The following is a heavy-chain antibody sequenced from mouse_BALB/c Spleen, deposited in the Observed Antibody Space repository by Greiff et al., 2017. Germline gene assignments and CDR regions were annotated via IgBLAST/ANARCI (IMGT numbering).Heavy chain of an antibody. CDR3: ARDGYRFAMDY. V-gene: IGHV14-3*02. CDR1: GFNIKDTY. D-gene: IGHD2-3*01. J-gene: IGHJ4*01. Sequence: VQLQQSGAELVKPGASVKLSCTASGFNIKDTYMHWVKQRPEQGLEWIGRIDPANGNTKYDPKFQGKATITADTSSNTAYLQLSSLTSEDTAVYYCARDGYRFAMDYWGQGTSVTVSS. CDR2: IDPANGNT.